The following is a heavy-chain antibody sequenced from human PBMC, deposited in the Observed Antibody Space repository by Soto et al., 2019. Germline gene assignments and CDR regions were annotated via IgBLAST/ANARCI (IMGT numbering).Heavy chain of an antibody. Sequence: QIQLLQSGAEVKKPGASVKVTCKASGYTFRNFGISWVRQAPGQGLEWMGWISAYNANANYAQKFQGRLTKTADTSTSTVYMELRSLRSDVTAVYYCARENSYFDYWGQRTLVTVSS. CDR1: GYTFRNFG. CDR3: ARENSYFDY. V-gene: IGHV1-18*01. CDR2: ISAYNANA. J-gene: IGHJ4*02.